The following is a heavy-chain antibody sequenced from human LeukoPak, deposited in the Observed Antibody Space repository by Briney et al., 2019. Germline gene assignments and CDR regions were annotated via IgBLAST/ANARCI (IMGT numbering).Heavy chain of an antibody. CDR2: IYSGGST. D-gene: IGHD4-17*01. J-gene: IGHJ4*02. CDR1: RFTVSSNY. V-gene: IGHV3-53*01. Sequence: PGGSLRLSCAASRFTVSSNYMSWVRQAPGKGLEGGSVIYSGGSTYYADSVKGRFIISRDNSKNTLYLQMNSLKAEDTAVYYCARGYGDYDYFDYWGQGTLVTVSS. CDR3: ARGYGDYDYFDY.